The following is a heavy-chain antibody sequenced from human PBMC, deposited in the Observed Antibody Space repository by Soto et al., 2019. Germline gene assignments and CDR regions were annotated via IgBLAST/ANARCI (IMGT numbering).Heavy chain of an antibody. CDR1: GGSISGGGYS. V-gene: IGHV4-30-2*01. CDR3: ARGGYSGYHFMFEY. J-gene: IGHJ4*02. CDR2: IYRSGST. Sequence: PSETLSLTCTVSGGSISGGGYSWNWIRQPPGKGLEYIGYIYRSGSTYYNPSLRSRVIISIDKSNNHFSLKLSSVTAADTAVYYCARGGYSGYHFMFEYWGQGALVTVS. D-gene: IGHD5-12*01.